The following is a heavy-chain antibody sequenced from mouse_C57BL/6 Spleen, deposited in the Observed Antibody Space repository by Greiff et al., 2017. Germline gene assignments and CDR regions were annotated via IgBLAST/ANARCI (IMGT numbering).Heavy chain of an antibody. V-gene: IGHV3-6*01. CDR1: VYSITSGYY. CDR3: ATYDGYYDYFDY. J-gene: IGHJ2*01. Sequence: EVQLVESGPGLVKPSQSLSLTCSVTVYSITSGYYWNWIRQFPGNKLELMGYISYDGSHNYNPSLKNRISITRDTSKNQFFLKLNSVTTEDTATYYCATYDGYYDYFDYWGQGTTLTVTS. CDR2: ISYDGSH. D-gene: IGHD2-3*01.